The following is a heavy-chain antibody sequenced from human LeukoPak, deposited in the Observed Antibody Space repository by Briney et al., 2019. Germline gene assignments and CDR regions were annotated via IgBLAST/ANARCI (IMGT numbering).Heavy chain of an antibody. Sequence: SETLSLTCTVSGGSISSSSYYWGWIRQPPGKGLEWIGSIYYSGSTYYNPSLKSRVTISVDTSKNQFSLKLSSVTAADTAVYYCASLQIWFGELWPFDYWGQGTLVTVSS. CDR1: GGSISSSSYY. V-gene: IGHV4-39*01. CDR3: ASLQIWFGELWPFDY. D-gene: IGHD3-10*01. CDR2: IYYSGST. J-gene: IGHJ4*02.